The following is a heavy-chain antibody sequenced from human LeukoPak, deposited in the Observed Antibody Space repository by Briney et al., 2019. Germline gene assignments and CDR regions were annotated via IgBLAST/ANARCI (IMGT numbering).Heavy chain of an antibody. J-gene: IGHJ5*02. CDR2: VNPSGSA. CDR3: ARERASNNHDNWFDP. V-gene: IGHV4-34*01. CDR1: GASFNDYY. Sequence: SSETLSLTCAVYGASFNDYYWSWIRHSPTKGLEWIGEVNPSGSAKYNPSLRSRVTIPADKSKKQFFLRLSPVAAADSGVYYCARERASNNHDNWFDPWGQGTLVTVSS.